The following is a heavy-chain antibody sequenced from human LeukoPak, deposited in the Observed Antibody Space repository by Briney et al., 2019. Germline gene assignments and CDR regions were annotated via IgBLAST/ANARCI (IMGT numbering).Heavy chain of an antibody. CDR3: AKGGMIRGEYDY. V-gene: IGHV3-23*01. CDR1: GFTFSNYA. D-gene: IGHD3-10*01. Sequence: GGFLRLSCAASGFTFSNYAMGWVRQAPGKGLQWVSGISGSGGGTNYADSVKGRFTISRDNSKNTLYLQMNSLKVEDTAVYYCAKGGMIRGEYDYWGQGTLVTVSS. CDR2: ISGSGGGT. J-gene: IGHJ4*02.